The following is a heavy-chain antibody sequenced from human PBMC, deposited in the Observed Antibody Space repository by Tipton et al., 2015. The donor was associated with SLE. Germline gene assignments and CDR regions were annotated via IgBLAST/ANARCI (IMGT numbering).Heavy chain of an antibody. D-gene: IGHD4-17*01. Sequence: TLSLTCAVYGGSFSGYYWSWIRQHPGKGLEWIGYIYYSGSTYYNPSLKSRVTISVDTSKNQFSLKLSSVTAADTAVYYCARGPLHTVTTSYWGQGTLVAVSS. CDR2: IYYSGST. CDR3: ARGPLHTVTTSY. CDR1: GGSFSGYY. J-gene: IGHJ4*02. V-gene: IGHV4-31*11.